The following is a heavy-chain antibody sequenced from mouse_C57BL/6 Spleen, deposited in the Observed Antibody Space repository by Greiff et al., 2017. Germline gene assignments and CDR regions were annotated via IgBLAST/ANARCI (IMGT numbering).Heavy chain of an antibody. J-gene: IGHJ3*01. CDR2: IYPGDGDT. V-gene: IGHV1-82*01. CDR1: GYAFSSSW. CDR3: ARDGPNWDEAWFAY. Sequence: QVQLQQSGPELVQPGASVKISCKASGYAFSSSWLNWVKQRPGKGLEWIGRIYPGDGDTNYNGKFKGKATLTADKSSSTAYMQLSSLTSEDSAVYFCARDGPNWDEAWFAYWGQGTLVTVSA. D-gene: IGHD4-1*01.